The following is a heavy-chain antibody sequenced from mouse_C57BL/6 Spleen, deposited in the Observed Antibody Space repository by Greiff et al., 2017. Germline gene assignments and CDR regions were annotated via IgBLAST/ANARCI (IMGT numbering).Heavy chain of an antibody. D-gene: IGHD2-1*01. V-gene: IGHV5-4*01. Sequence: EVKVVESGGGLVKPGGSLKLSCAASGFTFSSYAMSWVRQTPEKRLEWVATISDGGSYTYYPDNVKGRFTISRDNAKNNLYLQMSHLKSEDTAMYYCAREDYGNYDAMDYWGQGTSVTVSS. CDR3: AREDYGNYDAMDY. J-gene: IGHJ4*01. CDR2: ISDGGSYT. CDR1: GFTFSSYA.